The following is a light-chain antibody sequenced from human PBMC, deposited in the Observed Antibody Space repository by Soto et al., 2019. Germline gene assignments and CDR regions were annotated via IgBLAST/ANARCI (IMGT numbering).Light chain of an antibody. Sequence: DIQLTQSPSSLSSSVGDRATITCRASQSISSYLNWYQQRPGKAPEVLIYATSSMQSGIPSRFRGSGSGTDFTLTITSLQHEDFAAYYCQQTCSSPITFGQGTRLEIK. J-gene: IGKJ5*01. V-gene: IGKV1-39*01. CDR3: QQTCSSPIT. CDR1: QSISSY. CDR2: ATS.